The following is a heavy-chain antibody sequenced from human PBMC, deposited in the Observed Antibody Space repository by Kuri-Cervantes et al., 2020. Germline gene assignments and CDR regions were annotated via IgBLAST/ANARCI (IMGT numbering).Heavy chain of an antibody. V-gene: IGHV4-30-4*08. CDR1: GGSISSGGYY. D-gene: IGHD6-13*01. CDR3: ARANGYSSSWGFDP. J-gene: IGHJ5*02. CDR2: IYYSGST. Sequence: LRLSCTVSGGSISSGGYYWSWIRQHPGKGLEWIGYIYYSGSTYYNPSLKSRVTISVDTSKNQFSLKLSSVTAADTAVYYCARANGYSSSWGFDPWGQGTLVTVSS.